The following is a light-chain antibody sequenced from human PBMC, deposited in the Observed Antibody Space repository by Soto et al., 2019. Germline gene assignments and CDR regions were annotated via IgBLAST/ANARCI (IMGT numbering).Light chain of an antibody. Sequence: SYELTQPPSVSVSPGQTARITCSGDALPTQYAYWYQQKPGQAPVQVIYKDTERPSGIPERFSGSSSGTIVTLTISGVQAEDEADYYCQSADSSGTYQVFGTGTKVTVL. J-gene: IGLJ1*01. CDR2: KDT. CDR1: ALPTQY. V-gene: IGLV3-25*02. CDR3: QSADSSGTYQV.